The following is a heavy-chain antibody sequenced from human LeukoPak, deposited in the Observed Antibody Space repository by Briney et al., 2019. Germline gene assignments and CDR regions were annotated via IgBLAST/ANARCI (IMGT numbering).Heavy chain of an antibody. CDR2: INSEGNNI. J-gene: IGHJ4*02. CDR1: GFTFSDYF. CDR3: ATSRVFDH. V-gene: IGHV3-11*04. Sequence: KPGGSLRLSCVASGFTFSDYFMSWMRQAPGKGLEWLSFINSEGNNIYYADSVKGRFTISRDNARNTLYLEMNSLRMEDTAKYYCATSRVFDHWDQGTLVTVSS.